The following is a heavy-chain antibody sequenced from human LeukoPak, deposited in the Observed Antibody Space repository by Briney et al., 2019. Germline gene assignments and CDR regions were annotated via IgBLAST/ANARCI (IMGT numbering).Heavy chain of an antibody. CDR2: IYSTEST. Sequence: PSETLSLTCTVSGGSIRSHYRSWIRQPPGKELEWIGYIYSTESTNYNPSLKSRVTISVDTSKNQFSLKLNSVTAADTAVYYCARLAARRGYYYYGMDVWGQGTSVTVSS. V-gene: IGHV4-59*11. D-gene: IGHD3-10*01. CDR1: GGSIRSHY. J-gene: IGHJ6*02. CDR3: ARLAARRGYYYYGMDV.